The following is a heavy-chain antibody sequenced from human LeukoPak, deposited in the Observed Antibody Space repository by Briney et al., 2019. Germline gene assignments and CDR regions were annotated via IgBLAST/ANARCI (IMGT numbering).Heavy chain of an antibody. V-gene: IGHV3-66*02. J-gene: IGHJ4*02. CDR3: ARAKWGSDFDY. CDR1: GFTVSSNY. D-gene: IGHD1-26*01. Sequence: GGSLRLSCAASGFTVSSNYMSWVRQAPGKGLEWVSVIYSGGSTYYADSVKGRFTISRDNSKNTLYLQMNSLRAEDTAVYHCARAKWGSDFDYWGQGTLVTVSS. CDR2: IYSGGST.